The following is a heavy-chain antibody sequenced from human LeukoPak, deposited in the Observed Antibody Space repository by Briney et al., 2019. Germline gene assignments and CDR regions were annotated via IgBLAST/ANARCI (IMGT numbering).Heavy chain of an antibody. CDR3: ATGITMVRGVTYYYYGMDV. CDR1: GYTLTELS. D-gene: IGHD3-10*01. CDR2: FDPEDGET. V-gene: IGHV1-24*01. Sequence: ASVKVSCKVSGYTLTELSMHWVRQAPGKGLEWMGGFDPEDGETIYAQKFQGRVTMTEDTSTDTAYMELSSLRSEDTAVYYCATGITMVRGVTYYYYGMDVWGKWSTVTVFS. J-gene: IGHJ6*04.